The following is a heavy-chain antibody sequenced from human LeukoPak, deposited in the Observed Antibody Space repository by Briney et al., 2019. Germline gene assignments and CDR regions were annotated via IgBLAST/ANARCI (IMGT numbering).Heavy chain of an antibody. D-gene: IGHD7-27*01. CDR2: IIPILGIA. Sequence: SVKVSCKASGGTFSSYTISWVRQAPGQGLEWMGRIIPILGIANYAQEFQGRVTITADKSTSTAYMELSSLRSEDTAVYYCARANWGSENWFDPWGQGTLVTVSS. V-gene: IGHV1-69*02. CDR1: GGTFSSYT. CDR3: ARANWGSENWFDP. J-gene: IGHJ5*02.